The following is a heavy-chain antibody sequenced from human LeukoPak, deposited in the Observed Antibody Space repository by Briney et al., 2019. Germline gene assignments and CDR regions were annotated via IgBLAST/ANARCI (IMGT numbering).Heavy chain of an antibody. D-gene: IGHD4-11*01. V-gene: IGHV4-39*02. CDR2: IYSRGET. J-gene: IGHJ4*02. Sequence: SETLSLTCTISGDSISSSHYYWGWIRQSPGKGLEWIGSIYSRGETHYNPSLNSRVTIFLDTSKILFSLNLISVTATDTAVYYCVRDYSNFVQGDWGQGTLVTVSS. CDR1: GDSISSSHYY. CDR3: VRDYSNFVQGD.